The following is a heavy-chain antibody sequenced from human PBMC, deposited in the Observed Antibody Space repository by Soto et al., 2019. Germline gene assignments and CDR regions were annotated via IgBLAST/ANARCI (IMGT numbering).Heavy chain of an antibody. CDR3: AKDRYCSSTSCYTVYYYGMDV. J-gene: IGHJ6*02. V-gene: IGHV3-23*01. CDR1: GFTFSSYA. D-gene: IGHD2-2*02. CDR2: ISGSGGST. Sequence: GGSLRLSCAASGFTFSSYAMSWVRQAPGKGLEWVSAISGSGGSTYYADSVKGRFTISRDNSKNTLCLQMNSLRAEDTAVYYCAKDRYCSSTSCYTVYYYGMDVWGQGTTVTVSS.